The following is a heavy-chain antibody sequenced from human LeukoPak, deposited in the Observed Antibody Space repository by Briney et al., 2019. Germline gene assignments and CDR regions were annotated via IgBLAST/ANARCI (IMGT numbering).Heavy chain of an antibody. CDR1: GGSISSYY. CDR2: IYTNGST. D-gene: IGHD2/OR15-2a*01. CDR3: ARVIRVYYYVDV. V-gene: IGHV4-4*07. Sequence: SETLSLTCTVSGGSISSYYWSWIRQPAGKGLEWIGRIYTNGSTNHNPSLNSRVTMPVDTSKNQFSLKLTSVTAADTAVYYFARVIRVYYYVDVWGKGTTATVSS. J-gene: IGHJ6*03.